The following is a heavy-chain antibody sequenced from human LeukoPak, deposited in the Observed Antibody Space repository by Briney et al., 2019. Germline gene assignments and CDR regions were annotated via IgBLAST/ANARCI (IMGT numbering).Heavy chain of an antibody. CDR2: IYYSGST. CDR3: ARGVDIVATMGVHFVY. CDR1: GGSISSYY. D-gene: IGHD5-12*01. Sequence: PSETLSLTCTVSGGSISSYYWSWIRQPPGKGLEWIGYIYYSGSTNYNPSLKSRVTISVDTSKNQFSLKLSSVTAADTAVYYCARGVDIVATMGVHFVYWGQGTLVTVSS. V-gene: IGHV4-59*01. J-gene: IGHJ4*02.